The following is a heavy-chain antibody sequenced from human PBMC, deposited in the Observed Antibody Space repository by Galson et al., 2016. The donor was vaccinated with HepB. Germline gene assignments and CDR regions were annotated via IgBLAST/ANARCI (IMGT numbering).Heavy chain of an antibody. D-gene: IGHD1-14*01. CDR1: GGSIGSGGYY. Sequence: TLSLTCTVSGGSIGSGGYYWSWIRQHPGKGLEWIGYIYYTGTTYYSPSLKSRVTISIDTSKDQFSLKLKSVTAADTAVYYCARDLDGSTGWADAYDIWGQGTLVTVSS. J-gene: IGHJ3*02. CDR3: ARDLDGSTGWADAYDI. CDR2: IYYTGTT. V-gene: IGHV4-31*03.